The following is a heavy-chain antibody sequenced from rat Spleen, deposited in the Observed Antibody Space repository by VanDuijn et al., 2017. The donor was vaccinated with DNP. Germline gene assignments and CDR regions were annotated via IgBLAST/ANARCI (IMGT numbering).Heavy chain of an antibody. J-gene: IGHJ2*01. D-gene: IGHD1-9*01. CDR3: ARGYYGFNSYFFDY. CDR2: IIYDGSNT. CDR1: GFTFSDYN. V-gene: IGHV5-7*01. Sequence: EVQLVESGGGLVQPGRSLKLSCAASGFTFSDYNMAWVRQAPKRGLEWVATIIYDGSNTFFGDSVKGRFTISRDNAKNTLYVQINSLRSEDTATYFCARGYYGFNSYFFDYWGQGVMVTVSS.